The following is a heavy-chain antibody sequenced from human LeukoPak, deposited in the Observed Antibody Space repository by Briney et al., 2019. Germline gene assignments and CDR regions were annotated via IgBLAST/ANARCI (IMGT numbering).Heavy chain of an antibody. V-gene: IGHV4-39*01. D-gene: IGHD5-12*01. J-gene: IGHJ4*02. CDR2: VYYSGST. CDR1: GGSVSSHRYY. Sequence: KPSETLSLTCTVSGGSVSSHRYYWGWLRQPPGKGLEWIGSVYYSGSTYYDPSLKSRVVISVDTSKNQFSLKLSSVTAADTAVYYCARLSFSGYSGYAFDYWGQGTLVTVSS. CDR3: ARLSFSGYSGYAFDY.